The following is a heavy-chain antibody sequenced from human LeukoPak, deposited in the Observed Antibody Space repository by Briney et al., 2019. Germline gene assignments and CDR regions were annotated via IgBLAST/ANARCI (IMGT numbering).Heavy chain of an antibody. CDR2: IYYSGST. D-gene: IGHD6-13*01. J-gene: IGHJ3*02. Sequence: SETLFLTCTVSGGSISSSSYYWGWIRQPPGKGLDRIGSIYYSGSTYYNSSLKIRLTISVDTSKNQSSLKLSSMTAADTALYYCARVRSEYRRSWYDAFDIWGQGPMVTVSS. CDR1: GGSISSSSYY. V-gene: IGHV4-39*07. CDR3: ARVRSEYRRSWYDAFDI.